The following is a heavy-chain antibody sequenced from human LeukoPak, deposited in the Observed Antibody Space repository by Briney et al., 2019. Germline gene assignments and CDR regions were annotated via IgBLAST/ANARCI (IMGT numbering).Heavy chain of an antibody. CDR3: ARDVDSSGYYSYFDY. V-gene: IGHV1-46*01. D-gene: IGHD3-22*01. CDR2: INHSGGST. J-gene: IGHJ4*02. Sequence: ASVKVSCKASGYTFTSYYMHWVRQAPGQGLEWMGIINHSGGSTSYAQKFQGRVTMTRDMSTSTVYMELSSLRSEDTAVYYCARDVDSSGYYSYFDYWGQGTLVTVSS. CDR1: GYTFTSYY.